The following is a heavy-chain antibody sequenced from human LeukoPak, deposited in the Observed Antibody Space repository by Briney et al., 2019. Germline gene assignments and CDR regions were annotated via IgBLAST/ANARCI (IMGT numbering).Heavy chain of an antibody. CDR2: ISSSSSYI. D-gene: IGHD3-22*01. J-gene: IGHJ4*02. CDR1: GFTFSSYS. Sequence: PGVSLRLSCAASGFTFSSYSMNWVRQAPGKGLERVSSISSSSSYIYYADSVKGRFTISRDNAKNSLYLQMNSLRAEDTAVYYCARVGYYYDSSGYYYYFDYWGQGTLVTVSS. V-gene: IGHV3-21*01. CDR3: ARVGYYYDSSGYYYYFDY.